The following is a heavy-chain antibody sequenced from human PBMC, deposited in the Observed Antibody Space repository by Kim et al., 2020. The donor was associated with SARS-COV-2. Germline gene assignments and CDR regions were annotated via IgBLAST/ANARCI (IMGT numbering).Heavy chain of an antibody. V-gene: IGHV4-39*07. CDR1: GGSISSSSYY. CDR3: ARDLYYDILTGYLTPMADYYYGMDV. J-gene: IGHJ6*02. Sequence: SETLSLTCTVSGGSISSSSYYWGWIRQPPGKGLEWIGSIYYSGSTYYNPSLKSRVTISVDTSKNQFSLKLSSVTAADTAVYYCARDLYYDILTGYLTPMADYYYGMDVWGQGTTVTVSS. CDR2: IYYSGST. D-gene: IGHD3-9*01.